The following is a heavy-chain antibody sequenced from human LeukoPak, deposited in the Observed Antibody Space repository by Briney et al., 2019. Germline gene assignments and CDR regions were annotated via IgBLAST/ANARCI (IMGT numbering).Heavy chain of an antibody. V-gene: IGHV4-30-2*01. CDR2: IYHSGSI. CDR3: ARGDSSGYYQNWFDP. Sequence: PSETLSLTCAISGGSISSSGFSWSWIRQPPGKGLEWIGYIYHSGSIYYNPPLKSRVTISVDRSKNQISLKLSSVTAADTAVYYCARGDSSGYYQNWFDPWGQGTLVTVSS. CDR1: GGSISSSGFS. J-gene: IGHJ5*02. D-gene: IGHD3-22*01.